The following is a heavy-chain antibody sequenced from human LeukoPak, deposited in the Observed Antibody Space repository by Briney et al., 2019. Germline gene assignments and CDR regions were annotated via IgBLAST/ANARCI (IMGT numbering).Heavy chain of an antibody. D-gene: IGHD5-24*01. J-gene: IGHJ4*02. CDR3: ARDKDGYTDY. V-gene: IGHV3-21*01. Sequence: GGSLRLSCAASRFTFSSYSMNWVRRAPGKGLEWVSSISSSSSYIYYADSVKGRFTISRDNAKNSLYLQMNSLRAEDTAVYYCARDKDGYTDYWGQGTLVTVSS. CDR2: ISSSSSYI. CDR1: RFTFSSYS.